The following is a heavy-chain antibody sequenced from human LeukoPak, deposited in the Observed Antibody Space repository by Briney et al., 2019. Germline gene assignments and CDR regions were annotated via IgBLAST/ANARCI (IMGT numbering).Heavy chain of an antibody. D-gene: IGHD1-26*01. V-gene: IGHV3-11*01. CDR1: GITFSDYY. CDR3: AKDGYSGSYLTFDY. J-gene: IGHJ4*02. Sequence: PGGSLRLSCAASGITFSDYYMSWIRQAPGKGLEWVSYISSSGSMINYADSVKGRFTISRDNAKNSLYLQMNSLRVEDTAVYYCAKDGYSGSYLTFDYWGQGTLVTVSS. CDR2: ISSSGSMI.